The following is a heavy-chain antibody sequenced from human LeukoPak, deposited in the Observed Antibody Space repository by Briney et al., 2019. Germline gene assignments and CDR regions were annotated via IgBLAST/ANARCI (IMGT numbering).Heavy chain of an antibody. Sequence: ASVKVSCKASGYTFTGYYMHWVRQAPGQGLEWMGWINPNSGGTNYAQKFQGRVIMTRDTSISTAYMELSRLRSDDTAVYYCRTDRYGDYGDYIDYWGQGTLVTVSS. CDR3: RTDRYGDYGDYIDY. CDR2: INPNSGGT. CDR1: GYTFTGYY. D-gene: IGHD4-17*01. J-gene: IGHJ4*02. V-gene: IGHV1-2*02.